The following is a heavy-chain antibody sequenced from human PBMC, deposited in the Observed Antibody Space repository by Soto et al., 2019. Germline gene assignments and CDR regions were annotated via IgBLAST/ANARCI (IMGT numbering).Heavy chain of an antibody. J-gene: IGHJ4*02. V-gene: IGHV3-30-3*01. CDR1: GFTFSSYA. CDR3: ARGGQWLLKRLDY. CDR2: ISYDGSNK. D-gene: IGHD6-19*01. Sequence: PGGSLILSCAASGFTFSSYAMHWVRQAPGKGLEWVAVISYDGSNKYYADSVKGRFTISRDNSKNTLYLQMNSLRAEDTAVYYCARGGQWLLKRLDYWGQGTLVTVSS.